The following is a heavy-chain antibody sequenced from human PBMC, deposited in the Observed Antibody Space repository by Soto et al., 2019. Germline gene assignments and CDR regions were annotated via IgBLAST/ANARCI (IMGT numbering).Heavy chain of an antibody. CDR1: GLSFSDYE. J-gene: IGHJ5*02. CDR2: ISSSGRTI. CDR3: ARYSRSAGSYYTEP. D-gene: IGHD3-10*01. Sequence: EVQLVESGGGLVQPGGSLRLSCAASGLSFSDYEMNWVRQAPGKGLEWVSYISSSGRTISYADSMKGRFTISRDNAKNSLYLHMNSLRAEDTAVYYCARYSRSAGSYYTEPWGQGTLVTVSS. V-gene: IGHV3-48*03.